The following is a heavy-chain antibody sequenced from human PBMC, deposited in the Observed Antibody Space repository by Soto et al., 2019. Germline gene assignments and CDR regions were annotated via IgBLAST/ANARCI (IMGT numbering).Heavy chain of an antibody. V-gene: IGHV3-30*18. D-gene: IGHD6-13*01. CDR2: ISYDGSNK. Sequence: PGGSLRLSCAASGFTFSSYGMHWVRQAPGKGLEWVAVISYDGSNKYYADSVKGRFTISRDNSKNTLYLQMNSLRAEDTAVYYCAKVIGAAAATYFDYWGQGTTVTVSS. J-gene: IGHJ4*03. CDR3: AKVIGAAAATYFDY. CDR1: GFTFSSYG.